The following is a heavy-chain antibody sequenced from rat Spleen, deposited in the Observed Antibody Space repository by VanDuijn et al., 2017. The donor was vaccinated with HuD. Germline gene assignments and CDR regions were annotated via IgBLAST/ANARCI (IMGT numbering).Heavy chain of an antibody. CDR1: GFSITSHN. CDR3: ARGPVDY. CDR2: ISKNGTT. J-gene: IGHJ2*01. Sequence: QLQESGPGLVKPSQSLSLTCSVTGFSITSHNLGWNRKFPGNQMEWMGYISKNGTTSYNPSLKSRISITRDTSKNQFFLQLSSLTTEDTATYYCARGPVDYWGQGVMVTVSS. V-gene: IGHV3-1*01.